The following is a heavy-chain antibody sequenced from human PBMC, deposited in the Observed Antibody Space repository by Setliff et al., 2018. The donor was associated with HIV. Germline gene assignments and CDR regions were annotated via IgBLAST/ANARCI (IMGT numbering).Heavy chain of an antibody. CDR2: IYPGDSQI. CDR3: ARRKSYSSNWYHRGWFDS. Sequence: GESLKIXXKASGYTFTNYWIGWVRQLPGKGLEWMAIIYPGDSQITYSPAFQGRITISVARSMDIASLRWSSLRASDTAIYFCARRKSYSSNWYHRGWFDSWGQGTRVTVSS. V-gene: IGHV5-51*01. J-gene: IGHJ5*01. CDR1: GYTFTNYW. D-gene: IGHD6-13*01.